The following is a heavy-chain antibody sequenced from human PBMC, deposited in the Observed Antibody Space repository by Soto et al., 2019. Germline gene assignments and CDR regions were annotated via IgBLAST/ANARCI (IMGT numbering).Heavy chain of an antibody. V-gene: IGHV4-34*01. CDR1: GGSFSGYY. J-gene: IGHJ6*02. D-gene: IGHD6-19*01. Sequence: SETLSLTCAVYGGSFSGYYWSWIRQPPGKGLEWIGEINHSGSTNYNPSLKSRVTISVDTSKNQFSLKLSSVTAADTAVYYCARGFSRWSYYYGMDVWGQGTTVTVSS. CDR3: ARGFSRWSYYYGMDV. CDR2: INHSGST.